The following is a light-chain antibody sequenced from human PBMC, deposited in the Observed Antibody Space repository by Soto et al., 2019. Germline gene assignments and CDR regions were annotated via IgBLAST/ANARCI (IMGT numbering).Light chain of an antibody. CDR2: EGI. CDR1: TSDVGNYNF. CDR3: CSCAGSSTFV. V-gene: IGLV2-23*01. J-gene: IGLJ1*01. Sequence: SVLTQPASVSGSPGQSITISCTGTTSDVGNYNFVSWYQQHPGKAPKLIIYEGIKRPSGVSTRFSGSKSGITASLTISGLQAEDEADYSCCSCAGSSTFVFGTGTKVTVL.